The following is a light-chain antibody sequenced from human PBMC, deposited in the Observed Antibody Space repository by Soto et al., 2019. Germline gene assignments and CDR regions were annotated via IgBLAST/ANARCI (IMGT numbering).Light chain of an antibody. CDR3: QQRDSWPLT. CDR1: QTVSSY. V-gene: IGKV3-11*01. CDR2: SAS. J-gene: IGKJ4*01. Sequence: ELVLTQSPAILSLSPGERATLSCRTNQTVSSYLAWYQHKSGQAPRLLIYSASKRATGIPARFSGSGSGTDFTLTISSLDPEDFAFYYCQQRDSWPLTFGGGTKV.